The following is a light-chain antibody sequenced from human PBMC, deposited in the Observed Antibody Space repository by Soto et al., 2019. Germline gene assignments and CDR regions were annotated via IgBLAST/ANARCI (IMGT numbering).Light chain of an antibody. J-gene: IGKJ3*01. V-gene: IGKV4-1*01. CDR3: QQYYNTPFT. Sequence: DIVMTQSPDSLAVSLGERATINCKSSQSVLYSSNNKNYLAWYQQKPGQPPKLLIYWTSTRESGVPDRFSGSGSGTDFTLTISSPQAEDVAVYYCQQYYNTPFTFGPGTKVDIK. CDR2: WTS. CDR1: QSVLYSSNNKNY.